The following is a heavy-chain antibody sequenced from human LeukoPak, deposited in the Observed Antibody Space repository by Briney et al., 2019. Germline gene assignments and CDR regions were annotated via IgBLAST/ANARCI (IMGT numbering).Heavy chain of an antibody. CDR1: GDSISSSNW. CDR2: IYHSGNT. V-gene: IGHV4-4*02. J-gene: IGHJ4*02. D-gene: IGHD4-23*01. CDR3: ARNGGNSDFDY. Sequence: PSETLSLTCAVSGDSISSSNWWTWVRQPPGKGLAWIGEIYHSGNTNYNPSLKSRVTMSVDKSKNQFSLNLNSVTAADTAVYYCARNGGNSDFDYWGQGTLVTVSS.